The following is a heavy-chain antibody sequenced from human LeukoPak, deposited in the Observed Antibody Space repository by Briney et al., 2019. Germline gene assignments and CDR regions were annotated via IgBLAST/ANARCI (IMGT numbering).Heavy chain of an antibody. CDR3: ARDVSDENGSSSRIHLDS. D-gene: IGHD6-6*01. Sequence: GGSLRLSCAASGFRFRNNWMTWVRQAPGKGLERVANIKQDGSEKYYVDSVKGRFTISRDNAKNSLFLQMNGLRAEDSAVYYCARDVSDENGSSSRIHLDSWGQGTLVSVSS. CDR1: GFRFRNNW. V-gene: IGHV3-7*01. J-gene: IGHJ4*02. CDR2: IKQDGSEK.